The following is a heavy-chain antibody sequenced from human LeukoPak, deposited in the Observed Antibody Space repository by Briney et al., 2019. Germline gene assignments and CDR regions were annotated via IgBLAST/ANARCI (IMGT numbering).Heavy chain of an antibody. CDR1: GGTFSSYA. CDR2: IIPIFGTA. V-gene: IGHV1-69*05. CDR3: ARVLRGKYDFWSGYSHYYYYYMDV. J-gene: IGHJ6*03. D-gene: IGHD3-3*01. Sequence: SVKVPCKASGGTFSSYAISWVRQAPGQGLEWMGGIIPIFGTANYAQKFQGRVTITTDESTSTAYMELSSLRSEDTAVYYCARVLRGKYDFWSGYSHYYYYYMDVWGKGTTVTVSS.